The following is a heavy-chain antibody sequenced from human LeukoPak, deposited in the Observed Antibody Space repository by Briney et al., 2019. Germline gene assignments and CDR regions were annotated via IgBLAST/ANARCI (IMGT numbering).Heavy chain of an antibody. CDR3: AKDSGSYYYFDY. D-gene: IGHD1-26*01. J-gene: IGHJ4*02. CDR2: ISGSGGST. CDR1: GFTFSSYA. Sequence: GASLRLSCAASGFTFSSYAMSWVRQAPGKGLEWVSAISGSGGSTYYADSVKGRFTISRDNSKNTLYLQMNSLRAEDTAVYYCAKDSGSYYYFDYWGQGTLVTVSS. V-gene: IGHV3-23*01.